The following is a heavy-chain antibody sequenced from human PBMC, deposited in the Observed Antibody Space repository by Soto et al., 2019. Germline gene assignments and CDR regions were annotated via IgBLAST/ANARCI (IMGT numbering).Heavy chain of an antibody. D-gene: IGHD1-26*01. CDR2: IIPIFGTA. CDR3: ASHDYGSGRYFFRAEYFQH. J-gene: IGHJ1*01. V-gene: IGHV1-69*01. Sequence: QVQLVQSGAEVKKPGSSVKVSCKASGGTFSSYAISWVRQAPGQGLEWMGGIIPIFGTANYAQKFQGRVTITADESTSTAYMELSSLRSEDTAVYYCASHDYGSGRYFFRAEYFQHWGQGTLVTVSS. CDR1: GGTFSSYA.